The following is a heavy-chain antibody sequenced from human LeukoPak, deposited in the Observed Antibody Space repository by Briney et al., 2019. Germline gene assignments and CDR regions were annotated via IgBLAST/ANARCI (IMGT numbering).Heavy chain of an antibody. J-gene: IGHJ4*02. V-gene: IGHV4-34*01. CDR1: GGSFSGYY. CDR2: INHSGST. Sequence: SETLSLTCAVYGGSFSGYYWSWIRQPPGKGLEWIGEINHSGSTNYNPSLKSRVTISVDTSKNQFSQKLSSVTAADTAVYYCARSAVTTIDYWGQGTLVTVSS. D-gene: IGHD4-17*01. CDR3: ARSAVTTIDY.